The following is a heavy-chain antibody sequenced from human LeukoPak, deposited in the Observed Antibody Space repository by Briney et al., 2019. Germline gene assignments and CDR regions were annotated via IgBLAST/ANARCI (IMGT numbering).Heavy chain of an antibody. CDR3: ARGHNYYGSGVDY. CDR2: IIPILGIA. CDR1: GGTFSSYA. Sequence: ASVKVSCKASGGTFSSYAISWVRQAPGQGLEWMGRIIPILGIANYAQKFQGRVTITADKSTSTAYMELSSLRSEDTAVYYCARGHNYYGSGVDYWGQGTLVTVSS. V-gene: IGHV1-69*04. D-gene: IGHD3-10*01. J-gene: IGHJ4*02.